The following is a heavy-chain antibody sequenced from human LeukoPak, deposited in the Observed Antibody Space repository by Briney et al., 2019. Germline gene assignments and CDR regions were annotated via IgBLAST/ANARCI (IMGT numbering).Heavy chain of an antibody. CDR1: GGSFSGYY. J-gene: IGHJ4*02. Sequence: PSETLSLTCGLYGGSFSGYYYSWIRQPPGNGLESIGEINHSGYTTYNPSLKSRVTISVDTSKNHFSLKLGSVTAADTAVYYCARALRYSYGYIYWGQGTLVTVSA. CDR2: INHSGYT. V-gene: IGHV4-34*01. D-gene: IGHD5-18*01. CDR3: ARALRYSYGYIY.